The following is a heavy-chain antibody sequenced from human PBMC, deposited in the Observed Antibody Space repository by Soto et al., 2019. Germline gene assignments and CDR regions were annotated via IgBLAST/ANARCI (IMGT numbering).Heavy chain of an antibody. Sequence: QVQLVQSGAEVKKPGASVKVSCKASGYTFTSYDINWVRQATGQGLEWMGWMNPNSGNTGYAQKFQGRVTMTRDTSISTAYMELSRLRSDDTAVYYCARAEYSSSSGDYWGQGTLVTVSS. D-gene: IGHD6-6*01. CDR3: ARAEYSSSSGDY. CDR2: MNPNSGNT. V-gene: IGHV1-8*01. J-gene: IGHJ4*02. CDR1: GYTFTSYD.